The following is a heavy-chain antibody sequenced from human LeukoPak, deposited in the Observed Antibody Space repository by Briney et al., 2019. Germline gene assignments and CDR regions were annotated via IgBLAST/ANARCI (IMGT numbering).Heavy chain of an antibody. CDR2: ISSSGSTI. Sequence: GGSLRLSCAASGFTFSDYYMSWIRQAPGKGLEWVSYISSSGSTIYYADSVKGRFTISRDNAKNSLYLQMNSLRAEDTAVYYCARVRGYCSSTSCYTKYYFDYWGQGTLVTVSS. J-gene: IGHJ4*02. D-gene: IGHD2-2*02. CDR3: ARVRGYCSSTSCYTKYYFDY. CDR1: GFTFSDYY. V-gene: IGHV3-11*04.